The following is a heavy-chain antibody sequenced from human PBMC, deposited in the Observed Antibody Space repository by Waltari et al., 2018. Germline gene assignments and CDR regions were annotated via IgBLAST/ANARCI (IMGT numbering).Heavy chain of an antibody. Sequence: QVQLQQWGAGLLKPSETLSLTCAVYGGSFSGYYWSWIRQPPGKGLEWIGEINHSVSTNYNPSLKSRVTISVDTSKIQFSLKLSSVTAADTAVYYCARGQEFIRKYYFDYWGQGTLVTVSS. CDR1: GGSFSGYY. D-gene: IGHD4-17*01. CDR2: INHSVST. V-gene: IGHV4-34*01. J-gene: IGHJ4*02. CDR3: ARGQEFIRKYYFDY.